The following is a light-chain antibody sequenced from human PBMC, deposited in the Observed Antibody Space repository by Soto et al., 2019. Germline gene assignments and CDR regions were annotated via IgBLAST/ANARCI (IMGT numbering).Light chain of an antibody. CDR2: EVE. CDR1: GRDIGAYNY. Sequence: QSVLAQPASVSRSPGQSITISCTGSGRDIGAYNYVSWYQQHPGKAPKLIIYEVENRPSGVSNRFSASKSAFTASLTISGLQAEDEADYYCSSYTTSYFYVFGPGTKVTVL. V-gene: IGLV2-14*01. CDR3: SSYTTSYFYV. J-gene: IGLJ1*01.